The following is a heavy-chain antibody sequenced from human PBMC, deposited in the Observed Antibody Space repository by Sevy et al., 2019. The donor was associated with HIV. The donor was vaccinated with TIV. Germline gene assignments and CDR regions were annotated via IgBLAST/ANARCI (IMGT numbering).Heavy chain of an antibody. J-gene: IGHJ4*02. CDR1: GFNIRNYA. CDR2: IKKDGTDK. D-gene: IGHD3-10*01. Sequence: GGSLRLSCSASGFNIRNYAMHWVRQAPGKGLEWVANIKKDGTDKFYVDSVMGRFSISRDNAKDLLYLQMNSLRVEDTAVYYCARDRRVEYGGSDYWGQGTLVTVSS. CDR3: ARDRRVEYGGSDY. V-gene: IGHV3-7*03.